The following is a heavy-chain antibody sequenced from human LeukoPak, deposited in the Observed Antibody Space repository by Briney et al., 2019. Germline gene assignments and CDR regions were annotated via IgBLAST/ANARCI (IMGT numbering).Heavy chain of an antibody. V-gene: IGHV4-30-4*01. CDR3: ASPLWFGESTGDY. CDR1: GGSISSGDYY. Sequence: PSETLSLTCTVSGGSISSGDYYWSWIRQPPGQGLEWIGYIYYSGSTYYNPSLKSRVTISVDTSKNQFSLKLSSVTAADTAVYYCASPLWFGESTGDYWGQGTLVTVSS. J-gene: IGHJ4*02. CDR2: IYYSGST. D-gene: IGHD3-10*01.